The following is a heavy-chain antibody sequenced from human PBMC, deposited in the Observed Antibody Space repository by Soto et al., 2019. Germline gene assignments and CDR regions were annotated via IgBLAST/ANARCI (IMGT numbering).Heavy chain of an antibody. CDR1: GFTFSSYG. Sequence: GGSLRLSCAASGFTFSSYGMHWVRQAPGKGLERVAVIWYDGSNKYYADSVKGRFTISRDNSKNTLYLQMNSLRAEDTAVYYCARSAPEFDPWGQGTLVTVSS. CDR2: IWYDGSNK. CDR3: ARSAPEFDP. J-gene: IGHJ5*02. V-gene: IGHV3-33*01.